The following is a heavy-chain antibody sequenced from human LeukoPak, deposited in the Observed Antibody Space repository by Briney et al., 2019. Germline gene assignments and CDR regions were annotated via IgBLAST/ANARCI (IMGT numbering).Heavy chain of an antibody. CDR2: IYPGDSDT. Sequence: ESLKISCKGSGYSFSDFWIVWVRQMPGQGLEWMGIIYPGDSDTRYSPSFQGQVTISADKSISTAYLQWSSLKASDTAMYYCARSRATAQNLDSWGQGTLGTVSP. V-gene: IGHV5-51*01. D-gene: IGHD5-12*01. CDR1: GYSFSDFW. CDR3: ARSRATAQNLDS. J-gene: IGHJ4*02.